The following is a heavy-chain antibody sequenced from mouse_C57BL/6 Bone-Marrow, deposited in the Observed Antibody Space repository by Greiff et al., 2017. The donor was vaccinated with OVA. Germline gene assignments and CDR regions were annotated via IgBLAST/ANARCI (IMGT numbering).Heavy chain of an antibody. Sequence: QVQLKQSGAELVRPGASVTLSCKASGYTFTDYEMHWVKQTPVHGLEWIGAIDPETGGTAYNQKFKGKAILTADKSSSTAYMELRSLTSEDSAVYYCTRSEWFPWFAYWGQGTLVTVSA. J-gene: IGHJ3*01. D-gene: IGHD2-2*01. CDR3: TRSEWFPWFAY. CDR1: GYTFTDYE. V-gene: IGHV1-15*01. CDR2: IDPETGGT.